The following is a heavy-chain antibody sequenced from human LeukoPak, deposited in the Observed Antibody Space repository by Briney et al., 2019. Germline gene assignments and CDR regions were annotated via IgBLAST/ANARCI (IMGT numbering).Heavy chain of an antibody. Sequence: GGSLRLSCAASGFTFSSYWMSWVRQAPGKGLEWVANIKQDGSEKYYVDSVKGRFTISRDNAKNSLYLQMNSLRAEDTAVYYCARDLHYDSWSGYYSSYMDVWGKGTTVTVSS. D-gene: IGHD3-3*01. J-gene: IGHJ6*03. CDR3: ARDLHYDSWSGYYSSYMDV. CDR1: GFTFSSYW. V-gene: IGHV3-7*01. CDR2: IKQDGSEK.